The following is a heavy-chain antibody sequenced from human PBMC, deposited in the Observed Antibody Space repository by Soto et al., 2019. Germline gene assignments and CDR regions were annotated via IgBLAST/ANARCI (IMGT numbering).Heavy chain of an antibody. D-gene: IGHD3-22*01. CDR1: GYSFTSYW. CDR3: ARHLKRVVITDAFDI. Sequence: PGESLKISCKGSGYSFTSYWISWVRQTPGKGLEWMGIIYPGDSDTRYSPSFQGQVTISADKSISTAYLQWSSLKASDTAMYYCARHLKRVVITDAFDIWGQGTMVTVSS. CDR2: IYPGDSDT. V-gene: IGHV5-51*01. J-gene: IGHJ3*02.